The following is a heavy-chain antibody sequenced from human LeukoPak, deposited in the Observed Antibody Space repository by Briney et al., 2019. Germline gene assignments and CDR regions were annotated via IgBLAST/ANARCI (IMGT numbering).Heavy chain of an antibody. Sequence: SETLSLTCAVDGGSFSGYYWSWIRQPPGKGLEWIGEINHSGSTNYNPSLKSRFTISVDTSKNQFSMKLSSVSAADTAVYYCARRVVRGVIILRRHYYMDVWGKGTTVTISS. CDR3: ARRVVRGVIILRRHYYMDV. J-gene: IGHJ6*03. CDR2: INHSGST. CDR1: GGSFSGYY. V-gene: IGHV4-34*01. D-gene: IGHD3-10*01.